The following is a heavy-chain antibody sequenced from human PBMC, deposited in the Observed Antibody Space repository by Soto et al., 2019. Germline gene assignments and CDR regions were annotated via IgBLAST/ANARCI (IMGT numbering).Heavy chain of an antibody. CDR1: GYSFTSYW. J-gene: IGHJ5*02. CDR3: ARRATYYYGSGIAGWFDP. V-gene: IGHV5-51*01. CDR2: IYPGDSDT. Sequence: GESLKISCKGSGYSFTSYWIGWVRQMPGKGLEWMGIIYPGDSDTRFSPSFQGQVTISADKSISTAYLQWSSLKASDTATYYCARRATYYYGSGIAGWFDPWGQGTLVTVSS. D-gene: IGHD3-10*01.